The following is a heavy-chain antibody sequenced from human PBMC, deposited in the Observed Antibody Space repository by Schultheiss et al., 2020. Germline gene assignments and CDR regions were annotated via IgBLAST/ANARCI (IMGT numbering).Heavy chain of an antibody. CDR3: ARAHSPISATRYFDY. Sequence: SVTLSLTCAVYGGSFSGYYWSWIRQPPGKGLEWIGEINHSGSTNYNPSLKSRVTISVDTSKNQFSLKLSSVTAADTAVYYCARAHSPISATRYFDYWGQGTLVT. CDR2: INHSGST. D-gene: IGHD2-21*01. J-gene: IGHJ4*02. V-gene: IGHV4-34*01. CDR1: GGSFSGYY.